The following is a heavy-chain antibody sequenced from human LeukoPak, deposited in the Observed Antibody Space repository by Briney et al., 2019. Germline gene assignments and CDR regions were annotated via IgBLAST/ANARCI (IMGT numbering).Heavy chain of an antibody. Sequence: SETLSLTCTVSGGSISSYYWSWMRQPAGKGLEWIGRIYTSGSTNYNPSLKSRVTISVDNSKNQFSLKLSSVTAADTAVYYCARSPERPQSGGPYYYYMDVWGKGTTVTVSS. CDR2: IYTSGST. V-gene: IGHV4-4*07. D-gene: IGHD1-26*01. CDR3: ARSPERPQSGGPYYYYMDV. J-gene: IGHJ6*03. CDR1: GGSISSYY.